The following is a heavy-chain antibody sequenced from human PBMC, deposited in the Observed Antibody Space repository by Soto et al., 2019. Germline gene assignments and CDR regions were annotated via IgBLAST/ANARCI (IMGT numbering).Heavy chain of an antibody. CDR1: GFTFSYYY. D-gene: IGHD6-13*01. Sequence: KSGGSLRLSCAASGFTFSYYYMTWIRQSPGSGLEWVSYISSSSGTISYANSVKGRFTISRDNAQNSLYLQMTSLRAEDTAVYYCARGTYRSKTDFDYWGQGTLVTVSS. CDR2: ISSSSGTI. V-gene: IGHV3-11*01. CDR3: ARGTYRSKTDFDY. J-gene: IGHJ4*02.